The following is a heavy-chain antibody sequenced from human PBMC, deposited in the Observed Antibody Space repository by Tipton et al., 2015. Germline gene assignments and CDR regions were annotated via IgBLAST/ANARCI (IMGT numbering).Heavy chain of an antibody. CDR3: ASPSLPHDRGDYYFQS. CDR2: LYFSGST. D-gene: IGHD2-21*02. CDR1: GGSISTSNYY. V-gene: IGHV4-39*01. Sequence: TLSLTCNVSGGSISTSNYYWGWIRQPPGKGLEWIGSLYFSGSTYYNPSLKSRVTISIDRFKNQFSLKLSSVTAADTAVYYCASPSLPHDRGDYYFQSWGQGSLVTVSS. J-gene: IGHJ4*02.